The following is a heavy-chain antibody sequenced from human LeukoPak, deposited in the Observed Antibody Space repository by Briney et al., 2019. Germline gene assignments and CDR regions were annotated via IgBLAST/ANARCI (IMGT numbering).Heavy chain of an antibody. CDR2: IKSKTDGGTR. J-gene: IGHJ3*02. D-gene: IGHD4/OR15-4a*01. V-gene: IGHV3-15*01. Sequence: GGSLTLSCAVSGFTSSNAWMSWVRQAPGKGLEWVGRIKSKTDGGTRDYAAPVKGRFTISRDDSKNTLYLQMNSLKTEDTAVYYCTTFDYVAFLIWGQGTMVTVSS. CDR1: GFTSSNAW. CDR3: TTFDYVAFLI.